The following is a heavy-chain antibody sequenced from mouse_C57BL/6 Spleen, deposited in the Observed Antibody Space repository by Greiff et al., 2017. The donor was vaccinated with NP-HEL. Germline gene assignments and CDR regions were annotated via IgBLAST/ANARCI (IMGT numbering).Heavy chain of an antibody. Sequence: VQLQQSGAELVRPGTSVKVSCKASGYAFTNYLIEWVKQRPGQGLEWIGVINPGSGGTNYNEKFKGKATLTADKSSSTAYMQLSSLTSEDSAVYFCARSAQALDYWGQGTTLTVSA. CDR3: ARSAQALDY. CDR2: INPGSGGT. J-gene: IGHJ2*01. V-gene: IGHV1-54*01. D-gene: IGHD3-2*02. CDR1: GYAFTNYL.